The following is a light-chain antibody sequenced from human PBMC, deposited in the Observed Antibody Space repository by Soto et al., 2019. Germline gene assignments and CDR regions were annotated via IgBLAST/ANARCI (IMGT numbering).Light chain of an antibody. CDR2: DVS. J-gene: IGLJ2*01. V-gene: IGLV2-8*01. Sequence: QSALTQPPSASGSPGQSVAISCTGTSSDVGGYNYVSWYQQHPGKAPKLMLYDVSERPSGVPDRFSGSKSGNTASLTVSGLQDEDEADYYCSSYAGNNNVVFGGGTKLTVL. CDR1: SSDVGGYNY. CDR3: SSYAGNNNVV.